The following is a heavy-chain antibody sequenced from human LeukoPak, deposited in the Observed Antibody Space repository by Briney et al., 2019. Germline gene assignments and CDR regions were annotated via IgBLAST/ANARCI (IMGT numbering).Heavy chain of an antibody. CDR2: IYHSGST. CDR3: ARDQAYYDILTGYYSLGWFDP. V-gene: IGHV4-38-2*02. CDR1: GYSISSGYY. J-gene: IGHJ5*02. D-gene: IGHD3-9*01. Sequence: SETLSLTCTVSGYSISSGYYWGWIRQPPGKGLEWIGSIYHSGSTYYNPSLKSRVTISVDTSKNQFSLKLSSVTAADTAVYYCARDQAYYDILTGYYSLGWFDPWGQGTLVTVSS.